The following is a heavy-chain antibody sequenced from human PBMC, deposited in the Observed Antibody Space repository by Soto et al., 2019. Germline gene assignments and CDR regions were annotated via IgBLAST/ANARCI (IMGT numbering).Heavy chain of an antibody. CDR3: ARVSSWYNWFDP. D-gene: IGHD6-13*01. CDR2: MNPNSGNT. V-gene: IGHV1-8*01. CDR1: GYTFTSYD. Sequence: GASVKVSCKASGYTFTSYDINWVRQATGQGLEWMGWMNPNSGNTGYAQKFQGRVTMTRNTSISTAYMELSSLRSEDTAVYYCARVSSWYNWFDPWGQGTLVAFSS. J-gene: IGHJ5*02.